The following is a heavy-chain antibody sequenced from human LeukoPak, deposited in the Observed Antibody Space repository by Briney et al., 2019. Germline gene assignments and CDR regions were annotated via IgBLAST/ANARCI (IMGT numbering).Heavy chain of an antibody. CDR3: ARDQGSGWWAY. D-gene: IGHD6-19*01. CDR1: GFTFSSYA. V-gene: IGHV3-30-3*01. J-gene: IGHJ4*02. Sequence: QPGRSLRISCAASGFTFSSYAMHWVRQAPGKGLEWVAVISYDGSNKYYADSAKGRFTISRDNANNSLYLQMNSLRAEDTAVYYCARDQGSGWWAYWGQGTLVTVSS. CDR2: ISYDGSNK.